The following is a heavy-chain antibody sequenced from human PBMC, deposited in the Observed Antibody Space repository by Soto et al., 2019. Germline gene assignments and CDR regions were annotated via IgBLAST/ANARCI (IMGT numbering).Heavy chain of an antibody. CDR1: GGSISSSGYY. V-gene: IGHV4-39*01. D-gene: IGHD3-22*01. CDR2: IFYSGAT. Sequence: SETLSLTCTVSGGSISSSGYYWGWIRQSPGKGLEWIGTIFYSGATYYNPSLESRITISQDTSNNQFSLKLTSVTAADTAVYYCARHYYDSSGYPAPYYHGMDVWGQGTTVTVSS. CDR3: ARHYYDSSGYPAPYYHGMDV. J-gene: IGHJ6*02.